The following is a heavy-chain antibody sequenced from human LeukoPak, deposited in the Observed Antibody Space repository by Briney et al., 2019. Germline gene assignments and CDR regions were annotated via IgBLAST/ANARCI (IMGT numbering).Heavy chain of an antibody. CDR3: AREFESVTGTLGY. D-gene: IGHD1-20*01. CDR2: INPNSGGT. J-gene: IGHJ4*02. Sequence: ASVKVSCKASGYTFTGYYMHWVRQAPGQGLEWMGWINPNSGGTNYAQKFQGRVTMTRDTSISTAYMEPSRLRSDDTAVYYCAREFESVTGTLGYWGQGTLVTVSS. CDR1: GYTFTGYY. V-gene: IGHV1-2*02.